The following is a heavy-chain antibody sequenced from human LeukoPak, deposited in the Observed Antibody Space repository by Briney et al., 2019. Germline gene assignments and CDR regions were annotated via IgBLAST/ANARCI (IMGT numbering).Heavy chain of an antibody. J-gene: IGHJ4*02. CDR2: ISDSGRST. CDR1: GFTFNTYS. Sequence: GGSLRLSCAASGFTFNTYSMNWARQAPGKGLEWVSGISDSGRSTYYSDSVRGRCTISRDISENTVYLEVNNLRAEDTAVYFCARHDSFIPYWGQGTLVSVSS. CDR3: ARHDSFIPY. D-gene: IGHD5-18*01. V-gene: IGHV3-23*01.